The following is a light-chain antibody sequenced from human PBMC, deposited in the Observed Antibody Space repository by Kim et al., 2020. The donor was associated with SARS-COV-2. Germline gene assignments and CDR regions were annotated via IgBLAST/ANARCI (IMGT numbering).Light chain of an antibody. CDR3: NSRANSADRLGV. Sequence: LGQTVRITCHAASLRKYSRAWNQQTPGQAPVLLIYNKNNRPSGIPDRFSGSTSGNTASLTIPGAQAEDEADYYCNSRANSADRLGVFGGGAQLTVL. CDR2: NKN. J-gene: IGLJ3*02. CDR1: SLRKYS. V-gene: IGLV3-19*01.